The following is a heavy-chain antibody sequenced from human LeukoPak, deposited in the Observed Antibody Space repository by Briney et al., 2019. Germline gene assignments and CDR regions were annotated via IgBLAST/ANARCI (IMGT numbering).Heavy chain of an antibody. D-gene: IGHD2-15*01. V-gene: IGHV1-2*06. Sequence: ASVKVSCKASGYTFTGYYMHWVRQAPGQGLEWMGRINPNSGGTNYAQKFQGRGTMTRDTSISTAYMELSRLRSDDTAVYYCARDGGSGGSCYLFYWGQGTLVTVSS. J-gene: IGHJ4*02. CDR3: ARDGGSGGSCYLFY. CDR1: GYTFTGYY. CDR2: INPNSGGT.